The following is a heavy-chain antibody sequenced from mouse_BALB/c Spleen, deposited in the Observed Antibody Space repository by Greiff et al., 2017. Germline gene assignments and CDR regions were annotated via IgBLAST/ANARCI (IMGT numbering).Heavy chain of an antibody. V-gene: IGHV5-6-5*01. CDR3: ARGYYGSSYVSYFDY. Sequence: EVQLVESGGGLVKPGGSLKLSCAASGFTFSSYAMSWVRQTPEKRLEWVASISSGGSTYYPDSVKGRFTISRDNARNILYLQMSSLRSEDTAMYYCARGYYGSSYVSYFDYWGQGTTLTVSS. CDR2: ISSGGST. CDR1: GFTFSSYA. J-gene: IGHJ2*01. D-gene: IGHD1-1*01.